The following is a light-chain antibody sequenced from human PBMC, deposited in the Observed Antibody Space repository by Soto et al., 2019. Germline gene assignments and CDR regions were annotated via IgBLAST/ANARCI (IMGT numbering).Light chain of an antibody. J-gene: IGKJ4*01. CDR1: QSVSTW. Sequence: DIQMTQSPSTLSASVGDRVTITCRASQSVSTWLAWYQQKPGKAPKLLIYDASSLEGGVPSRFSASGFGLEFTLTITSMRPDDFATYHCQQYNTFLTFGGGTKVEIK. CDR3: QQYNTFLT. V-gene: IGKV1-5*01. CDR2: DAS.